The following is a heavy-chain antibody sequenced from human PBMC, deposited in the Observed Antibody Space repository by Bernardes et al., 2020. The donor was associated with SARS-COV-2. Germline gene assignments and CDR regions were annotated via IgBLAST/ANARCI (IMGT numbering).Heavy chain of an antibody. CDR1: GFTFSSYW. CDR3: ARDRYCSSTSCYADYYYYYGMDV. V-gene: IGHV3-7*01. D-gene: IGHD2-2*01. Sequence: RLSCAASGFTFSSYWMSWVRQAPGKGLEWVANIKQDGSEKYYVDSVKGRFTISRDNAKNSLYLQMNSLRAEDTAVYYCARDRYCSSTSCYADYYYYYGMDVWGQGTMVTVSS. CDR2: IKQDGSEK. J-gene: IGHJ6*02.